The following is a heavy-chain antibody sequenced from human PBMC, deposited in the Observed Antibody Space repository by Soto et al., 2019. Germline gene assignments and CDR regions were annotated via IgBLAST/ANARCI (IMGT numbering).Heavy chain of an antibody. J-gene: IGHJ4*02. CDR2: IIPIFGTA. V-gene: IGHV1-69*13. CDR3: ARDRNWDYYDSSGYSLFLDY. CDR1: GGTFSSYA. D-gene: IGHD3-22*01. Sequence: GASVKVSCKASGGTFSSYAISWVRQAPGQGLEWMGGIIPIFGTANYAQKFQGRVTITADESTSTAYMELSSLRSEDTAVYYRARDRNWDYYDSSGYSLFLDYWGQGTLVTVSS.